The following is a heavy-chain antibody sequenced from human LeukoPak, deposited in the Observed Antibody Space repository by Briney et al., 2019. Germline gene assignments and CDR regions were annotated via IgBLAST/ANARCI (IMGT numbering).Heavy chain of an antibody. V-gene: IGHV4-59*12. Sequence: SETLSLTCTVSGGSITGYYWSWIRQPPGKGLEWIGYIYYSGSTNYTPSLKSRVTISVDTSKNQFSLKLRSVTAADTAVYYCARDICGYNYGCFDSWGQGTLVTVSS. CDR3: ARDICGYNYGCFDS. D-gene: IGHD5-18*01. CDR2: IYYSGST. J-gene: IGHJ4*02. CDR1: GGSITGYY.